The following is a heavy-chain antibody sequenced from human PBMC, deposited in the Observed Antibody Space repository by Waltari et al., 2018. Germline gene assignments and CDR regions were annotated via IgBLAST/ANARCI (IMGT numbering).Heavy chain of an antibody. D-gene: IGHD5-12*01. CDR3: ARHSYSEPFHY. Sequence: VQLQESGPGLVKPSATLSLTCAVSDYFISSGYYWAWIRQPPGKGLEWIAHIYHTGSTSYNPSLGSRVTISVDTSKNQFSLKMTSVTAADTAIYYCARHSYSEPFHYWGQGTLVTVSS. CDR2: IYHTGST. CDR1: DYFISSGYY. J-gene: IGHJ4*02. V-gene: IGHV4-38-2*01.